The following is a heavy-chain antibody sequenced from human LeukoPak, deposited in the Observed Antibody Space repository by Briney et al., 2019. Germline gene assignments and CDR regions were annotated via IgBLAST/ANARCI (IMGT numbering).Heavy chain of an antibody. CDR1: GFTFSSYT. CDR2: ISSSSTYI. Sequence: GGSLRLSCAASGFTFSSYTMKWVRQAPGKGLEWVSSISSSSTYIYYADSVKGRFTISRDYARNSLSLQMNSLRAEDTAVYYCARDKYGDYGLDYWGPGTLVTVSS. D-gene: IGHD4-17*01. V-gene: IGHV3-21*01. CDR3: ARDKYGDYGLDY. J-gene: IGHJ4*02.